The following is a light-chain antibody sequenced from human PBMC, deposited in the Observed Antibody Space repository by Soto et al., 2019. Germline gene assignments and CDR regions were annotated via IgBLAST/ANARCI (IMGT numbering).Light chain of an antibody. Sequence: EIVMTQSPATVSVSPGERATLSCRASQSFGTNLAWYQQTPGQAPKLLIYGASTRATGIPARFSGSGSGTEFTLTISSLQSEDFAVYYCQQYNNWPAWTFGQGTKVDIK. J-gene: IGKJ1*01. V-gene: IGKV3-15*01. CDR1: QSFGTN. CDR2: GAS. CDR3: QQYNNWPAWT.